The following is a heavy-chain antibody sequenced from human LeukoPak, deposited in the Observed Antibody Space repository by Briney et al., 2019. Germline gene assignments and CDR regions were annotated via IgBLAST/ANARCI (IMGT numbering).Heavy chain of an antibody. V-gene: IGHV1-18*01. CDR3: ATVQLERLWFDP. CDR1: GYTFTSYG. J-gene: IGHJ5*02. CDR2: ISAYNGNT. D-gene: IGHD1-1*01. Sequence: ASVKVPCKASGYTFTSYGISWVRQAPGQGLEWMGWISAYNGNTNYAQKLQGRVTITADESTSTAYMELSSLRSEDTAVYYCATVQLERLWFDPWGQGTLVTVSS.